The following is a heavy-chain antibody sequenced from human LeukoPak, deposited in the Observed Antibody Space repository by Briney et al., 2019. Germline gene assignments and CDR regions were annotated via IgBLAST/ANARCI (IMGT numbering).Heavy chain of an antibody. V-gene: IGHV4-4*07. CDR3: ARVGGDCGGDCYHYYSMDV. CDR2: IYPSGST. D-gene: IGHD2-21*02. Sequence: PSETLSLTCSVSGGSISNYYWSWIRQPAGKGLEWIGRIYPSGSTNYNPSLKSPVTISGDKSKNQFSLKMSSVTAADTAVYYCARVGGDCGGDCYHYYSMDVWGKGTTVTVSS. J-gene: IGHJ6*03. CDR1: GGSISNYY.